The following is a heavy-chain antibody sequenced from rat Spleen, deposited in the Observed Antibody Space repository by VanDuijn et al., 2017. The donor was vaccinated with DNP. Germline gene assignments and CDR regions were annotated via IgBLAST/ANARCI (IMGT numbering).Heavy chain of an antibody. CDR2: ISYDGGGNT. J-gene: IGHJ2*01. Sequence: EVQLVESGGGLVQPGRSLKLSCAASGFTFSDFYMAWVRQAPTKGLEWVASISYDGGGNTYYRDSVKGRFTISRDNAENTVYLQMNSLRSEDTATYYCAKLANWEDSLDYWGQGVLITVSS. CDR1: GFTFSDFY. D-gene: IGHD5-1*01. CDR3: AKLANWEDSLDY. V-gene: IGHV5-20*01.